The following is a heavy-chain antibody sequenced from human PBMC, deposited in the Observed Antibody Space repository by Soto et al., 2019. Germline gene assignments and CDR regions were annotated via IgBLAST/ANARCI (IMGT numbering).Heavy chain of an antibody. CDR3: ARGGCYYYYYGMDV. V-gene: IGHV1-69*13. CDR2: IIPIFGTA. J-gene: IGHJ6*02. Sequence: SVKVSCKXSGGTFSSYAISWVRQAPGQGLEWMGGIIPIFGTANYAQKFQGRVTITADESTSTAYMELSSLRSEDTAVYYCARGGCYYYYYGMDVWGQGTTVTVSS. CDR1: GGTFSSYA.